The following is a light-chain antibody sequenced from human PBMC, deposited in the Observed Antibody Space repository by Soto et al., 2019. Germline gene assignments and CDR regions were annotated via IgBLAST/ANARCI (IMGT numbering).Light chain of an antibody. Sequence: DIQMTQSPSSLSASVGDRVIITCQASQDIINHLNWYQQKLGKAPKLLISGASSLEAGVPSRFSESGSGTDFTLTISSLQPEVIATYYCQQYGQALTFGGGNEVEI. CDR3: QQYGQALT. J-gene: IGKJ4*01. CDR1: QDIINH. V-gene: IGKV1-33*01. CDR2: GAS.